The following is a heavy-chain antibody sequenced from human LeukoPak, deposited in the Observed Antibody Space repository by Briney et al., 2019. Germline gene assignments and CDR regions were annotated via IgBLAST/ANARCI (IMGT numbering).Heavy chain of an antibody. V-gene: IGHV3-7*01. CDR2: IKQDGSEK. CDR1: GFTFSSYW. D-gene: IGHD3-10*01. CDR3: ARDRLSAPALRFGREDAFDI. Sequence: GGSLRLSXAASGFTFSSYWMGWVRQAPGKGLEWVANIKQDGSEKYYVDSVKGRFTISRDNAKNSLYLQMNSLRAEDTAVYYCARDRLSAPALRFGREDAFDIWGQGTMVTVSS. J-gene: IGHJ3*02.